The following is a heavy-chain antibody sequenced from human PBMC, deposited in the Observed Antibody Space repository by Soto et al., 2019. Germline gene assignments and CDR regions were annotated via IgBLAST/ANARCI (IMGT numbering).Heavy chain of an antibody. CDR2: ISYDGSNK. D-gene: IGHD3-22*01. CDR3: ARVRSSSGYYVMGYYYYYGMDV. J-gene: IGHJ6*02. Sequence: QVQLVESGGGVVQPGRSLRLSCAASGFTFSSYAMHWVRQAPGKGLEWVAVISYDGSNKYYADSVKGRFTISRDNSKNTLYLQMNSLRAEDTAVYYCARVRSSSGYYVMGYYYYYGMDVWGQGTTVTVSS. CDR1: GFTFSSYA. V-gene: IGHV3-30-3*01.